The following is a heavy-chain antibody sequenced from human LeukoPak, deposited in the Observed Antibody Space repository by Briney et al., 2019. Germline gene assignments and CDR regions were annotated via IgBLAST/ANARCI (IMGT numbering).Heavy chain of an antibody. CDR3: ARYANDHSNAGDY. CDR1: GYSFTSYW. Sequence: GESLKISCKGSGYSFTSYWTGWVRQMPGKGLEWMGIIYPGDSDTRYSPSFQGQVTISADKSISTAYLQWSSLKASDTAIYYCARYANDHSNAGDYWGQGTLVTVSS. V-gene: IGHV5-51*01. J-gene: IGHJ4*02. CDR2: IYPGDSDT. D-gene: IGHD4-11*01.